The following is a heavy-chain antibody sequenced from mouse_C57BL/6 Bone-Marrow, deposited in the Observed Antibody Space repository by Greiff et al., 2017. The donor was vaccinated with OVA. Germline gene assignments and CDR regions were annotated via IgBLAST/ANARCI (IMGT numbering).Heavy chain of an antibody. CDR1: GYTFTSYC. Sequence: VKLQESGAELARPGASVKLSCKASGYTFTSYCINWVKQRTGQGLEWIGKIYPTGGNTYYNQKFKGKATLTADKSSSTAYMQLRSLTSEDSAVYVCARFPIYYYGSTGDYWGRGTTLTVSA. J-gene: IGHJ2*01. CDR3: ARFPIYYYGSTGDY. V-gene: IGHV1-81*01. CDR2: IYPTGGNT. D-gene: IGHD1-1*01.